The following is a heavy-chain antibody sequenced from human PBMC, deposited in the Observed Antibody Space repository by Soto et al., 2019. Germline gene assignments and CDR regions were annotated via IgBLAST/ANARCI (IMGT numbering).Heavy chain of an antibody. CDR3: ARDLWGYCGTDCYPLDV. V-gene: IGHV4-59*01. CDR1: GGSISRYY. D-gene: IGHD2-21*02. Sequence: QVQLQESGPGLVKPSETLSLTCTVSGGSISRYYWSWIRQPPGKGLEWIGYMYNTGSTVYNPSFKSLVTISVDTSKNHSSLKLNSVTAADTAVYYCARDLWGYCGTDCYPLDVWGQGTTVTVSS. CDR2: MYNTGST. J-gene: IGHJ6*02.